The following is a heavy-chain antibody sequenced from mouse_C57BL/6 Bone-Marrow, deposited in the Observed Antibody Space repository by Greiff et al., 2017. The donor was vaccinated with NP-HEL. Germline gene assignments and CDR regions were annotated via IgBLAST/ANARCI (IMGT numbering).Heavy chain of an antibody. CDR2: ISSGGDYI. Sequence: EVKLVESGEGLVKPGGSLKLSCAASGFTFSSYAMSWVRQTPEKRLEWVAYISSGGDYIYYADTVKGRFTISSDNARNTLYLQMSSQKSEDTAMYYCTREKDYYFDYWGKGTTLTVAS. J-gene: IGHJ2*01. CDR3: TREKDYYFDY. V-gene: IGHV5-9-1*02. CDR1: GFTFSSYA.